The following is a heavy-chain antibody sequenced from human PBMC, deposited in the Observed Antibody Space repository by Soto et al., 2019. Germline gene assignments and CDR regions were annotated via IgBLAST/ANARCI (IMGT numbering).Heavy chain of an antibody. CDR2: INAGNGNT. J-gene: IGHJ4*02. D-gene: IGHD1-26*01. CDR3: ARVLVGATPVDY. CDR1: GYTFTSYA. V-gene: IGHV1-3*05. Sequence: QVQLVQSGAEEKKPGASVKVSCKASGYTFTSYAMHWVRQAPGQRLEWMGWINAGNGNTKYSQKSQGRVTITRDTSATTAYMELSSLRSEATAVYYCARVLVGATPVDYWGQGTLVTVSS.